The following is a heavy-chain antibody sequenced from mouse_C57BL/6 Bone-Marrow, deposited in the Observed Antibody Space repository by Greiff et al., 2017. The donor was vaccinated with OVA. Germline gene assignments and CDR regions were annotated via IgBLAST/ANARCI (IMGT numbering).Heavy chain of an antibody. D-gene: IGHD4-1*01. CDR2: INPGSGGT. V-gene: IGHV1-54*01. CDR1: GYAFTNYL. J-gene: IGHJ1*03. Sequence: QVQLQQSGAELVRPGTSVKVSCKASGYAFTNYLIEWVKQRPGQGLEWIGVINPGSGGTTYNEKFKGKATLTADKSSSTAYMQLSSLTSEDSAVYFCATLTGAYWYFYVWGTGTTVTVSS. CDR3: ATLTGAYWYFYV.